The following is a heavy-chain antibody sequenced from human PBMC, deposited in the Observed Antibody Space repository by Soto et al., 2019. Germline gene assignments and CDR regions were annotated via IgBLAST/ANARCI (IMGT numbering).Heavy chain of an antibody. CDR2: ISIGSAAT. V-gene: IGHV3-23*01. Sequence: EVQLLESGGGLVQPGGSLRLSCAASGFTFSSYAMNWVRQAPGKGLQWVSAISIGSAATYHAESVEGRFTISRDDSKNTLYLQMNSLRAEDTAVYYCAKSGTHSYFDNWGQGTLVTVSS. CDR3: AKSGTHSYFDN. J-gene: IGHJ4*02. CDR1: GFTFSSYA.